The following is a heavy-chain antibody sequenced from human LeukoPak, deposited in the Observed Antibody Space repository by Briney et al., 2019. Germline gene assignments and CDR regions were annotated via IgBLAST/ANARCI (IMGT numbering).Heavy chain of an antibody. V-gene: IGHV3-21*01. D-gene: IGHD6-13*01. CDR1: GFTFTTYS. Sequence: GGSLRLSCEASGFTFTTYSMAWVRQAPGKGLEWVSIISSGSSAIFSADALKGRFTISRDDAKNLLYLDMNSLRAEDTAVYYCATGNPAAAAGSFDYWGQGTLVTVSS. CDR3: ATGNPAAAAGSFDY. CDR2: ISSGSSAI. J-gene: IGHJ4*02.